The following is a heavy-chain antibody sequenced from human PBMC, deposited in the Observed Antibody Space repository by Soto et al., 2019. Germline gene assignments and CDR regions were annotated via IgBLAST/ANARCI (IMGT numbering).Heavy chain of an antibody. CDR1: GFTFSSYW. J-gene: IGHJ4*02. D-gene: IGHD3-3*01. CDR3: ATRPPGERYFGVLDF. V-gene: IGHV3-7*02. Sequence: GGSLRLCCADSGFTFSSYWMSWVRQAPGKGLEWVANIKQDGSEKNYVDSVKGRFTISRDNTKNSLSLQMNNLRAEDMGFYYCATRPPGERYFGVLDFWSQGTLVTVSS. CDR2: IKQDGSEK.